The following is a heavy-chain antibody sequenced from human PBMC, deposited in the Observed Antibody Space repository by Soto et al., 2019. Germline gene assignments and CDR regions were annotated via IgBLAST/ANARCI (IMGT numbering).Heavy chain of an antibody. Sequence: ASVKVSCRASGYTFTGYYIHWVRQAPGQGLEWMGWINPNSGGTNYAQKFQGWVTMTRDTSISTAYMELSRLNSDDTAVYYCATAGRDGYNFLGYWGQGTLVTVSS. J-gene: IGHJ4*02. D-gene: IGHD5-12*01. CDR2: INPNSGGT. V-gene: IGHV1-2*04. CDR1: GYTFTGYY. CDR3: ATAGRDGYNFLGY.